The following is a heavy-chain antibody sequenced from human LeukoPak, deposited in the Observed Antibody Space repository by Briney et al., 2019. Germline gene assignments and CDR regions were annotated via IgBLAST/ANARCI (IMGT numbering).Heavy chain of an antibody. D-gene: IGHD3-10*01. CDR1: GYTFTSYG. CDR2: ISAYNGNT. CDR3: ARARSVRGVIQTPIRSDFDY. Sequence: ASVKVSCKASGYTFTSYGISWVRQAPGQGLEWMGWISAYNGNTNYAQKLQGRVTMTTDTSTSTAYMELRSLRSDDTAVYYCARARSVRGVIQTPIRSDFDYWGQGTLVTVSS. J-gene: IGHJ4*02. V-gene: IGHV1-18*01.